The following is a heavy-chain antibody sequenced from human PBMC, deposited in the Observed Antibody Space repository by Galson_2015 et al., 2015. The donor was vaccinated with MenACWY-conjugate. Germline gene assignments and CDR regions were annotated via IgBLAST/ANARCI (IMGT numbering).Heavy chain of an antibody. J-gene: IGHJ4*02. D-gene: IGHD2-15*01. Sequence: SLRLSCAASGFTVSSNYMSWVRQAPGKGLEWVPFIYSGGSTYYADSVKGRFTISRDNSKNTLYLQMNSVRAEDTAVYYCARSPPRVVVIENYFDYWGQGTLVTVSS. CDR1: GFTVSSNY. CDR2: IYSGGST. V-gene: IGHV3-53*01. CDR3: ARSPPRVVVIENYFDY.